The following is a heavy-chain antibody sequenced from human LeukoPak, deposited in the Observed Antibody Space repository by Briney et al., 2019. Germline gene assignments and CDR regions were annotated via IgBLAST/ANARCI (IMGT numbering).Heavy chain of an antibody. CDR2: IKQDGSEK. Sequence: PGGSLRLSCAASGFTFSSYWMSWVRQAPGKGLEWVANIKQDGSEKYYVDSVKGRFSISRDNAKNSLYLQMNSLRAEDTAVYYCARGIGSGWYSSFDYWGQGTLVTVSS. CDR1: GFTFSSYW. D-gene: IGHD6-19*01. V-gene: IGHV3-7*03. CDR3: ARGIGSGWYSSFDY. J-gene: IGHJ4*02.